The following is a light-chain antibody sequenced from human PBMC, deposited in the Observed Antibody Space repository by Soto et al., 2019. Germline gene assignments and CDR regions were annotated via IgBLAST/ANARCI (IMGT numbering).Light chain of an antibody. Sequence: IVLTQSPGTLALSPGERATRSCRASQSVSSSYLAWYQQKPGQAPRLLIYGASSRATGLPDRFSGSGSGTDFTLPISRLEPKVFSVYYCQHYGSSLWTFGQGTKVDIK. CDR1: QSVSSSY. J-gene: IGKJ1*01. CDR3: QHYGSSLWT. CDR2: GAS. V-gene: IGKV3-20*01.